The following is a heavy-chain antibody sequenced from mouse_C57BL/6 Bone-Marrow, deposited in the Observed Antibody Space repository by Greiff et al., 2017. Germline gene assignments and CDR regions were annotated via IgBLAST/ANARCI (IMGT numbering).Heavy chain of an antibody. CDR3: ARSGNYDRGFDY. CDR2: IYPRSGNT. J-gene: IGHJ2*01. CDR1: GYTFTSYG. Sequence: QVQLKESGAELARPGASVKLSCKASGYTFTSYGISWVKQRTGQGLEWIGEIYPRSGNTYYNEKFKGKATLTADKSSSTAYMELRSLTSEDSAVYFCARSGNYDRGFDYWGQGTTLTVSS. D-gene: IGHD2-4*01. V-gene: IGHV1-81*01.